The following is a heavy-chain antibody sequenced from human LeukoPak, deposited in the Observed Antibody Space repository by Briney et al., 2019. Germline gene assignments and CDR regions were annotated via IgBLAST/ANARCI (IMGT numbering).Heavy chain of an antibody. CDR3: AKDQRWEITHYFDY. D-gene: IGHD1-14*01. J-gene: IGHJ4*02. Sequence: GGSLRLSCAASGFTFDDYAMHWVRQAPGKGLEWVSTISGNGGKTYYADYVKGRLNISRDNSKNTVYLQINSLRTEDTAIYYCAKDQRWEITHYFDYWGQGTLVTVSS. CDR1: GFTFDDYA. V-gene: IGHV3-23*01. CDR2: ISGNGGKT.